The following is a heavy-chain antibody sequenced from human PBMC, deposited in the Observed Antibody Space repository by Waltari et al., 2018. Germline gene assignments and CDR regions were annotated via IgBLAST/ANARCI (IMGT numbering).Heavy chain of an antibody. D-gene: IGHD2-2*01. CDR2: ISGSGGST. CDR1: GFTFSSSA. Sequence: EVQLLESGGGLVQPGGSLRLSCAASGFTFSSSAMSWVRQAPGKGLEWVSAISGSGGSTCYADSVKGRFTISRYNSKNTLYLQRNSLRAEDTAVYYCAKGMPSYYYGMDVWGQGTTVTVSS. V-gene: IGHV3-23*01. J-gene: IGHJ6*02. CDR3: AKGMPSYYYGMDV.